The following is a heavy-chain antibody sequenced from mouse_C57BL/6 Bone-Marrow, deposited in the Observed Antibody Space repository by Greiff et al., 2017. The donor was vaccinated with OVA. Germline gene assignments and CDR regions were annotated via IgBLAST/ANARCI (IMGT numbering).Heavy chain of an antibody. V-gene: IGHV1-19*01. CDR2: INPYNGGT. J-gene: IGHJ3*01. D-gene: IGHD1-1*01. CDR3: ARLGYYGSSNWCAY. CDR1: GYTFTDYY. Sequence: EVKLQESGPVLVRPGASVKMSCKASGYTFTDYYMNWVKQSHGKSLEWIGVINPYNGGTSYNQKFKGKATLTVDKSSSTAYMELNSLTSEDSAVYYCARLGYYGSSNWCAYWGQGTLVTVSA.